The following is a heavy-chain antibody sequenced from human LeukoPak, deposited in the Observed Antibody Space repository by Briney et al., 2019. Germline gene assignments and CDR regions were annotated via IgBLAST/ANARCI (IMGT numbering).Heavy chain of an antibody. CDR1: GFTVSSNY. CDR2: IYSGGST. Sequence: GGSLRLSCAASGFTVSSNYMSWVRQAPGKGLEWVSVIYSGGSTYYADSVKGRFTISRDNSKNTQYLQMNSLRAEDTAVYYCAREYCSGGSCYHDYWGQGTLVTVSS. J-gene: IGHJ4*02. V-gene: IGHV3-66*01. D-gene: IGHD2-15*01. CDR3: AREYCSGGSCYHDY.